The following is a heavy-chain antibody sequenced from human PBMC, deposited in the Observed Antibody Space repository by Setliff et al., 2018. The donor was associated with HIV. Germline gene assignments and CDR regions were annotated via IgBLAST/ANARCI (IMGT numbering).Heavy chain of an antibody. V-gene: IGHV4-61*02. J-gene: IGHJ4*02. CDR2: VSSRGDT. CDR1: GGSFIGSSFQ. CDR3: ARAAAGNTGPFDL. D-gene: IGHD4-17*01. Sequence: SETLSLTCNVSGGSFIGSSFQSTWIRQAPGKGLEWIGRVSSRGDTNYNPSLKSRVTMSVDTSKNQFSLKLTSVTASDTAVYYCARAAAGNTGPFDLWGQGSPVTVSS.